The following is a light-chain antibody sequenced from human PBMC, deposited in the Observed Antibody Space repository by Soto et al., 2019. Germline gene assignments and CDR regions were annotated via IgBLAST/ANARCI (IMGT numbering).Light chain of an antibody. CDR1: ENIKTY. J-gene: IGKJ1*01. Sequence: DIPMTQSPSSLSASVGDSVTITCRASENIKTYLNWYQQKPGKAPNLLIYAASSLHSGVPSRFSGSGSGTAFTLTLSSLQPEDFATYYCQHSFSSPPWTFGQGTKVEIK. CDR2: AAS. V-gene: IGKV1-39*01. CDR3: QHSFSSPPWT.